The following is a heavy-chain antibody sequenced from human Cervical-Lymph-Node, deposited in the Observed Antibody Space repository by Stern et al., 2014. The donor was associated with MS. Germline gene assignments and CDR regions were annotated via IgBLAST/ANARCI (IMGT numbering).Heavy chain of an antibody. D-gene: IGHD4-17*01. J-gene: IGHJ4*02. V-gene: IGHV3-9*01. CDR2: ISWNSGSI. CDR1: GFTFDDYA. Sequence: QLVESGGGLVQPGRSLRLSCAASGFTFDDYAMHWVRQAPGKGLEWVSGISWNSGSIGYADSVKGRFTVSRDNAKNSLYMQMNSLRPEDTALYYCGKGLAAVTTFGFDYWGQGTLVIVSS. CDR3: GKGLAAVTTFGFDY.